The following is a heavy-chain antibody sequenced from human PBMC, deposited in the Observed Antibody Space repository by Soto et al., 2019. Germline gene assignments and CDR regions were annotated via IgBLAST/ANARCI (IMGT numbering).Heavy chain of an antibody. CDR2: VTGSDGRT. D-gene: IGHD1-7*01. CDR3: AKDYPPKAMPGTPIDY. V-gene: IGHV3-23*01. CDR1: GFTFSSYA. J-gene: IGHJ4*02. Sequence: EVQLLESGGGLVQPGGSLRLSCVASGFTFSSYAMSWVRQAPGKGLEWVSGVTGSDGRTYYADSVKGRFTISRDNSKNTLYLQMNSLRAEDTALYYCAKDYPPKAMPGTPIDYWGQGTLVAVSS.